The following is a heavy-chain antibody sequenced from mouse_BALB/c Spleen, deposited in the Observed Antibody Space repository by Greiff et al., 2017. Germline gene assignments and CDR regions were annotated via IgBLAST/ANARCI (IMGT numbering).Heavy chain of an antibody. CDR1: GFTFSSYA. CDR2: ISSGGST. CDR3: ARAYGSSCALDY. V-gene: IGHV5-6-5*01. J-gene: IGHJ2*01. Sequence: EVKLVESGGGLVKPGGSLKLSCAASGFTFSSYAMSWVRQTPEKRLEWVASISSGGSTYYPDSVKGRFTISRDNARNILYLQMSSLRSEDTAMYYCARAYGSSCALDYWGQGTTLTVSS. D-gene: IGHD1-1*01.